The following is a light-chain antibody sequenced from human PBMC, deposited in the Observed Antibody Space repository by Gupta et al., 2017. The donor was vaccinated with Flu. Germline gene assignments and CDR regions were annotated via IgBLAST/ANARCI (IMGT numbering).Light chain of an antibody. CDR1: SRDAGYSDS. CDR3: TSYTSSTIGV. CDR2: EVT. Sequence: PGQSITISCTGTSRDAGYSDSASCYQQHPGHAPKLLIYEVTNRPSGVSNRFSGSKDGTTASLTLTGLQPGDDADHSSTSYTSSTIGVFGGG. V-gene: IGLV2-14*01. J-gene: IGLJ3*02.